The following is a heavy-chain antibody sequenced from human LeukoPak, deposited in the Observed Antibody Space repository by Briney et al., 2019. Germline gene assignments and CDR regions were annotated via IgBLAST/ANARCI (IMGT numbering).Heavy chain of an antibody. CDR2: ISAYNGNT. J-gene: IGHJ4*02. CDR3: ARTYYDFWSGYYTPVDY. D-gene: IGHD3-3*01. V-gene: IGHV1-18*01. CDR1: GYTFTSYG. Sequence: ASVKVSCKXSGYTFTSYGISWVRQAPRQGLEWMGWISAYNGNTNYAQKLQGRVTMTTDTSTSTAYMELRSLRSDDTAVYYCARTYYDFWSGYYTPVDYWGQGTLVTVSS.